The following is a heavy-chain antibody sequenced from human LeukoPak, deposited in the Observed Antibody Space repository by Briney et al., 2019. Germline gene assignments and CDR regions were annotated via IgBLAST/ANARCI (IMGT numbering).Heavy chain of an antibody. J-gene: IGHJ4*02. Sequence: ASVKVSCKASGYTFTSYTMHWVRQAPGQRHEWMGWINAGTGNTKYSQKDQGRVTISRDTSASTAYMELSSLRSEDTAVYYCARGVVGATTGAYSFDYWGQGTLVTVSS. CDR3: ARGVVGATTGAYSFDY. D-gene: IGHD1-26*01. CDR1: GYTFTSYT. V-gene: IGHV1-3*01. CDR2: INAGTGNT.